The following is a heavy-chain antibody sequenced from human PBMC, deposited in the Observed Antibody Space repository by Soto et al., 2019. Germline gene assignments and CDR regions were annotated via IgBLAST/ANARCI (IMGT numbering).Heavy chain of an antibody. J-gene: IGHJ4*02. V-gene: IGHV4-39*01. CDR2: IYYSGST. Sequence: SETLSLTCTVSGGSISSSSYYWGWIRQPPGKGLEWIGSIYYSGSTYYNPSLKSRVTISVDTSKNQFSLKLSSVTAADTAVYYCARQAYYDSSGYSYPFDYWGQGTLVTVSS. CDR1: GGSISSSSYY. D-gene: IGHD3-22*01. CDR3: ARQAYYDSSGYSYPFDY.